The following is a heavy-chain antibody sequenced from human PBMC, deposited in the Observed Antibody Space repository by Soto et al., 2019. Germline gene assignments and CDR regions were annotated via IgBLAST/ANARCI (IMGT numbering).Heavy chain of an antibody. D-gene: IGHD3-22*01. Sequence: EVQLVESGGGLVKPGGSLRLSCAASGFTFSSYSMNWVRQAPGKGLEWVSSISSSSSYIYYADSVKGRFTISRDNAKNSLYLQMNSLRAEDTAVYYCARDREVVGNFDYWGQGTLVTVSS. CDR3: ARDREVVGNFDY. CDR2: ISSSSSYI. V-gene: IGHV3-21*01. CDR1: GFTFSSYS. J-gene: IGHJ4*02.